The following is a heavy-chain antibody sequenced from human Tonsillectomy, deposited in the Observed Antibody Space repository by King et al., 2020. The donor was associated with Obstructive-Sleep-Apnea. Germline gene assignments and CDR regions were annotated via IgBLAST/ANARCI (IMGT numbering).Heavy chain of an antibody. V-gene: IGHV4-34*01. D-gene: IGHD3-10*01. CDR2: INHSGST. J-gene: IGHJ4*02. CDR3: ARVGGIGVDY. Sequence: VQLQQWGAGLLKPSETLSLTCAVYGGSFSGYYWSWIRQPPGKGLEWIGEINHSGSTNYNPSLKSRVTISVDTSKNPFSLKLSSVTAADTAVYYCARVGGIGVDYWGQGTLVTVSS. CDR1: GGSFSGYY.